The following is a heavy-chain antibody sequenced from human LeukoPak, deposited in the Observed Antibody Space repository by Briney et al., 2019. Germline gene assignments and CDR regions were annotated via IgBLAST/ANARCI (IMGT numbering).Heavy chain of an antibody. Sequence: GGSLRLSCAASGFSLSGSAAHWVRQAPGKGLEWVGRIRSKLNKYATAYGESMKGRVTVSRDDSENTAFLQMNSLKSEDTAVYYCARHDYGRIAFDIWGRGTVVTVSS. CDR1: GFSLSGSA. V-gene: IGHV3-73*01. CDR3: ARHDYGRIAFDI. CDR2: IRSKLNKYAT. J-gene: IGHJ3*02. D-gene: IGHD4-17*01.